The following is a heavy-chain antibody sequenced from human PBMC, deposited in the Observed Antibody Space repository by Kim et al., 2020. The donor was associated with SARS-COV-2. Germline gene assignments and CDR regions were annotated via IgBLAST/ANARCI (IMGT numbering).Heavy chain of an antibody. D-gene: IGHD3-10*01. CDR3: ARGVHGSGSYYPDY. J-gene: IGHJ4*02. CDR1: GYTFFSYA. V-gene: IGHV1-3*04. Sequence: ASVKVSCKASGYTFFSYAMHWVRQAPGQRLEWMGWITTGDGNTKHSPKFQGRLMITRDTSATTAYMELSSLRFEDTAVYYCARGVHGSGSYYPDYWGQGTLVTVSS. CDR2: ITTGDGNT.